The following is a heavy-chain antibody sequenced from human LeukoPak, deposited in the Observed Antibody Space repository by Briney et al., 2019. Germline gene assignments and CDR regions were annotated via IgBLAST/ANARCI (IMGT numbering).Heavy chain of an antibody. CDR1: GFTFSSYA. D-gene: IGHD3-16*01. CDR3: ARALGYLYYFDY. Sequence: GGSLRLSCAASGFTFSSYAMSWIRQAPGKGLEWVSYISSSGSTIYYADSVKGRFTISRDNAKNSLYLQMNSLRAEDTAVYYCARALGYLYYFDYWGQGTLVTVSS. V-gene: IGHV3-48*01. J-gene: IGHJ4*02. CDR2: ISSSGSTI.